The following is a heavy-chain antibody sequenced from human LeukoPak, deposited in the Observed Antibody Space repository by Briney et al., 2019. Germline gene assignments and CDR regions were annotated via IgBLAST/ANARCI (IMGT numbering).Heavy chain of an antibody. CDR3: ARAKGYSGYDLAFDP. D-gene: IGHD5-12*01. CDR2: IYYSGST. Sequence: GSLRLSCAASGFTFSSYWMSWIRQPPGKGLEWIGSIYYSGSTYYNPSLKSRVTISVDTSKNQFSLKLSSVTAADTAVYYCARAKGYSGYDLAFDPWGQGTLVTVSS. J-gene: IGHJ5*02. V-gene: IGHV4-39*07. CDR1: GFTFSSYW.